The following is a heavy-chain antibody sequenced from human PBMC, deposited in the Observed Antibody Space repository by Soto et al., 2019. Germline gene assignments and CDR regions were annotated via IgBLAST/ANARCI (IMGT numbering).Heavy chain of an antibody. CDR2: INAGNGNS. Sequence: ASVKVFCKASGYTFTSCDMHWVRQAPGQRLERTGWINAGNGNSRYSEKLQGRVTITRDTSATTAYLELTSLRPEDTAVYYCAKDLLVRSADAPHYIDGRNVWSQGTTVTAS. J-gene: IGHJ6*02. D-gene: IGHD4-4*01. V-gene: IGHV1-3*01. CDR1: GYTFTSCD. CDR3: AKDLLVRSADAPHYIDGRNV.